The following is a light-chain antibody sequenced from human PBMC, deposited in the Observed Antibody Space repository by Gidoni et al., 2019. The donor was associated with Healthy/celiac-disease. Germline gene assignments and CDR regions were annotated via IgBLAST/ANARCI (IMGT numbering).Light chain of an antibody. J-gene: IGKJ1*01. Sequence: DTQMTQSPSSLSASVGDRVTITCQASQDISNCLNWYQQKPGKAPKLLIYDATNLETGVPSRFSGGGSGTDFTLTISSLQPEDFATYFCQQYDNLPWTFGQGTRVDI. CDR3: QQYDNLPWT. V-gene: IGKV1-33*01. CDR1: QDISNC. CDR2: DAT.